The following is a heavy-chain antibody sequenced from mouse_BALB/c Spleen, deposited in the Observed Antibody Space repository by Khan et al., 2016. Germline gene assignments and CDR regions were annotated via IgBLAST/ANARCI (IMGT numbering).Heavy chain of an antibody. D-gene: IGHD3-1*01. CDR3: ARSGGNFDY. V-gene: IGHV9-3*02. CDR2: INTNTGEP. J-gene: IGHJ2*01. Sequence: QIQLVQSGPELKKPGETVKISCKASGYTFTNYGMNWVKQAPGKGLKWMGWINTNTGEPTYAEEVKGRFAFSLETSPSTAYLQINNLKNEDTATYFCARSGGNFDYWGQGTTLTVSS. CDR1: GYTFTNYG.